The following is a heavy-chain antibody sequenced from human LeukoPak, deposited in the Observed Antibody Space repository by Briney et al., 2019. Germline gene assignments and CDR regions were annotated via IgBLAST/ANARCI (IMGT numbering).Heavy chain of an antibody. CDR3: AKTDIVGAFDY. D-gene: IGHD1-26*01. V-gene: IGHV3-30*18. J-gene: IGHJ4*02. CDR1: GCTFSRYG. CDR2: ISYDGSNK. Sequence: GGSLRLSCAASGCTFSRYGMHWVRQAPGKGLEWVAVISYDGSNKYYADSVKGRFTISRDNSKNTLYLQMNSLRAEDTAVYYCAKTDIVGAFDYWGQGTPVTVSS.